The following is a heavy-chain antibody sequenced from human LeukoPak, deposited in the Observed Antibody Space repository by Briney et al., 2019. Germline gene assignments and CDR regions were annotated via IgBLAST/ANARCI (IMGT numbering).Heavy chain of an antibody. CDR1: GYTLTELA. J-gene: IGHJ4*02. D-gene: IGHD3-22*01. V-gene: IGHV1-24*01. CDR2: FDSEDGET. CDR3: ATVSRGYYDSSGYPFGY. Sequence: GASVKVSCKVSGYTLTELAMHWVRQAPGKGIEWMGGFDSEDGETIYAQKFQGRVTMTEDTSTDTAYMELSSLRSEDTAVYYCATVSRGYYDSSGYPFGYWGQGTLVTVSS.